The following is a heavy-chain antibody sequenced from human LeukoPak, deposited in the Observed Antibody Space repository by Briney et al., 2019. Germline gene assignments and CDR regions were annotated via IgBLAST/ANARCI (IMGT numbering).Heavy chain of an antibody. CDR2: IYHSGST. D-gene: IGHD4-17*01. Sequence: KPSETLSLTCTVSGYSISSGYYWGWIRQPPGKGLEWIGYIYHSGSTYYNPSLKSRVTISVDRSKNQFSLKLSSVTAADTAVYYCAASYGDYEYWGQGTLVTVSS. CDR1: GYSISSGYY. CDR3: AASYGDYEY. V-gene: IGHV4-38-2*02. J-gene: IGHJ4*02.